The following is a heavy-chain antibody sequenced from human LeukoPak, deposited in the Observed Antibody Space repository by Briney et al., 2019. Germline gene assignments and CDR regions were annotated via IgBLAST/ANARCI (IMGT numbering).Heavy chain of an antibody. D-gene: IGHD6-6*01. J-gene: IGHJ4*02. CDR3: ARQKRYSSSSLDY. CDR2: TYYRSKWYN. CDR1: GDSVSSNSAA. Sequence: SQTLSLTCAISGDSVSSNSAAWNWIRQSPSRGLEWLGRTYYRSKWYNDYAVSVKSRITINPDTSKNQFSLKLSSVTAADTAVYYCARQKRYSSSSLDYWGQGTLVTVSS. V-gene: IGHV6-1*01.